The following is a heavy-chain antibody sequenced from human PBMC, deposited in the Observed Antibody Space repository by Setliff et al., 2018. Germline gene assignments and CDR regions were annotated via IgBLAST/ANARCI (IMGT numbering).Heavy chain of an antibody. CDR1: GGSISSSSYY. V-gene: IGHV4-31*03. CDR3: ARDPLTTNRRRAFDI. CDR2: IYYSGST. Sequence: PSETLSLTCTVSGGSISSSSYYWGWIRQPPGKGLEWIGYIYYSGSTYYNPSLKSRVTISVDTSKNQFSLKLSSVTAADTAVYYCARDPLTTNRRRAFDIWGQGTTVTVSS. D-gene: IGHD4-17*01. J-gene: IGHJ3*02.